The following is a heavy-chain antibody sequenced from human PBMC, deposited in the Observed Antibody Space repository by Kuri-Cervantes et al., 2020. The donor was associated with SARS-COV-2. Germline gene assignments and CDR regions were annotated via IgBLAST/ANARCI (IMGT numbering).Heavy chain of an antibody. Sequence: GSLRLSCTVSGGSISSGSYYWSWIRQPPGKGLEWIGYIYYSGSTNYNPSLKSRVTISVDTSKNQFSLKLSSVTAADTAVYYCARAIAAAAPFDYWGQGTLVTVSS. CDR3: ARAIAAAAPFDY. J-gene: IGHJ4*02. CDR1: GGSISSGSYY. V-gene: IGHV4-61*01. CDR2: IYYSGST. D-gene: IGHD6-13*01.